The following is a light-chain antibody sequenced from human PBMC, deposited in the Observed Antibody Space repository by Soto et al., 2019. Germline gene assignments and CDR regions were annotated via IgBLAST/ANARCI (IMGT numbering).Light chain of an antibody. CDR3: QQYGGSPT. J-gene: IGKJ4*01. CDR1: QTFSSSF. V-gene: IGKV3-20*01. CDR2: GAS. Sequence: EIVLTQSPGTLSLSPGERATLSCRSSQTFSSSFLAWYQQKPGQAPRLVMYGASSRAADIPDRFSGRGTGTDFTLTISRLEPEDFAVYYCQQYGGSPTFGGGTRVEIK.